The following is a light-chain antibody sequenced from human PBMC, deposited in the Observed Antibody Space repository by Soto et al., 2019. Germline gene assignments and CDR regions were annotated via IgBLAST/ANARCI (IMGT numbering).Light chain of an antibody. CDR1: SSDVGGHNY. J-gene: IGLJ1*01. CDR2: EVS. V-gene: IGLV2-14*01. CDR3: VSYTSSRTRV. Sequence: QSALTQPASVSGSPGQSITFSCTGTSSDVGGHNYVSWYQQHPGKAPRLMIYEVSKRPSGVSNRFSGSKSGNTASLTISGLQAEDEADYYCVSYTSSRTRVFGTGTKVTVL.